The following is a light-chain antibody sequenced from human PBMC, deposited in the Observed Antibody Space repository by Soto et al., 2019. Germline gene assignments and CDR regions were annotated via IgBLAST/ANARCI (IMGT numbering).Light chain of an antibody. CDR1: QSVSNNY. V-gene: IGKV3-20*01. CDR2: GAS. J-gene: IGKJ1*01. Sequence: EMVLTQSPDTLSLSPGERATLSCRASQSVSNNYLAWYQQKPGQAPRLLIYGASSRATGIPDRFSGSGSGTDFTLTISRLEPEDFAVYYCQQYGSSRWTFGQGTKVDIK. CDR3: QQYGSSRWT.